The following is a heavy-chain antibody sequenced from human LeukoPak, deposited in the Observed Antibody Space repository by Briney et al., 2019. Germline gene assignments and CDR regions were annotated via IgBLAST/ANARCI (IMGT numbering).Heavy chain of an antibody. Sequence: ASVKVSCKASGYTFTGYYMHWARQAPGQGLEWMGWISAYNGNTNYAQKLQGRVTMTTDTSTSTAYMELRSLRSDDTAVYYCARDGGHTAMVTDGMDVWGQGTTVTVSS. V-gene: IGHV1-18*04. CDR3: ARDGGHTAMVTDGMDV. CDR2: ISAYNGNT. J-gene: IGHJ6*02. CDR1: GYTFTGYY. D-gene: IGHD5-18*01.